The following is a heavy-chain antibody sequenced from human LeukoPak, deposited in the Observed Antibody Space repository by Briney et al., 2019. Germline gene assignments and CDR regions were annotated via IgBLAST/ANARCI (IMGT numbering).Heavy chain of an antibody. V-gene: IGHV1-18*01. CDR3: ASCHCTNGVCYGECEYFQE. CDR2: IGPYTGKT. J-gene: IGHJ1*01. Sequence: ASVKVSCKASGYTFTNFGISWVRQAPGQGLEWMGWIGPYTGKTNYAQKFQGRVTVTKDTSTTTAYMELRSLRSDDTAVYYCASCHCTNGVCYGECEYFQEWGQGALVTVSS. CDR1: GYTFTNFG. D-gene: IGHD2-8*01.